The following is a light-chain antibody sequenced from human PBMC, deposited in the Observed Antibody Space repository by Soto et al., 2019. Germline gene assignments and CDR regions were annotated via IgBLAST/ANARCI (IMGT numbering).Light chain of an antibody. CDR2: LEGSGSY. V-gene: IGLV4-60*02. CDR3: ETGDSNSWV. CDR1: SGHSSYI. J-gene: IGLJ3*02. Sequence: QPVLTQSSSASASLGSSVKLTCTLSSGHSSYIIAWHQQQPGKAPRYLMKLEGSGSYNKGSGVPDRFSGSSSGADRYLTISNLQFEDEADYYCETGDSNSWVFGGGTKVTVL.